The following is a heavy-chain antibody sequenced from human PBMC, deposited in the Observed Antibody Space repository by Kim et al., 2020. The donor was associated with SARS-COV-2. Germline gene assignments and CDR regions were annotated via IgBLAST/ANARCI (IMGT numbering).Heavy chain of an antibody. Sequence: SETLSLTCTVSGGSISSRSYFWGWIRQPPGKGLEWIGSIYYSGSTYYSPSLKSRVTISIDTSKSQFSLKLRSVTAADTAVYFCARDWGSSSWPDSGLYYYYGMDVWGQGTTVTVSS. CDR3: ARDWGSSSWPDSGLYYYYGMDV. D-gene: IGHD2-2*01. J-gene: IGHJ6*02. CDR2: IYYSGST. V-gene: IGHV4-39*07. CDR1: GGSISSRSYF.